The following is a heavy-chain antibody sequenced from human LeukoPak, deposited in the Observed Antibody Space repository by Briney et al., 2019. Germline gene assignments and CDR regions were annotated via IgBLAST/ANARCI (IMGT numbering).Heavy chain of an antibody. D-gene: IGHD6-19*01. Sequence: PSETLSLTCNVSGGSMRSSGSYWGWLRQPPGKGLEWIGGSYYSGTTFYNPSLQSRVTISLDTSKYRFSLKLWSVTAADTAVYYCARSEEWLLLVDCWGQGTLVTVSS. CDR2: SYYSGTT. J-gene: IGHJ4*02. V-gene: IGHV4-39*01. CDR1: GGSMRSSGSY. CDR3: ARSEEWLLLVDC.